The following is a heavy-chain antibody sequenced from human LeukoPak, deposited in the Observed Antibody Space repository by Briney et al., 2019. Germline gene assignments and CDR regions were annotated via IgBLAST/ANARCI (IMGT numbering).Heavy chain of an antibody. Sequence: NASETLSLTCTVSGGSISSGSYYWSWIRQPAGKGLEWIGRIYTSGSTNYNPSLKSRVTISVDTSKNQFSLKLSSVTAADTAVYYCARGSSGFNWFDPWGQGTLVTVSS. J-gene: IGHJ5*02. D-gene: IGHD3-22*01. CDR2: IYTSGST. CDR1: GGSISSGSYY. CDR3: ARGSSGFNWFDP. V-gene: IGHV4-61*02.